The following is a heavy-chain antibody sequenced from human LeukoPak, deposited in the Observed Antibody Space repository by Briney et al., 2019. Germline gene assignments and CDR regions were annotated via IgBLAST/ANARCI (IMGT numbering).Heavy chain of an antibody. CDR2: IYTSGST. CDR3: ARVAVVDYGSGSYYNSWYYYYYYMDV. Sequence: SQTLSLTCTVSGDSISSGSYYWSWIRQPAGKGLEWIGRIYTSGSTKYNPSLKSRVTISLDTSKNQFSLKVSSVTAADTAMYYCARVAVVDYGSGSYYNSWYYYYYYMDVWGKGTTVTISS. CDR1: GDSISSGSYY. V-gene: IGHV4-61*02. D-gene: IGHD3-10*01. J-gene: IGHJ6*03.